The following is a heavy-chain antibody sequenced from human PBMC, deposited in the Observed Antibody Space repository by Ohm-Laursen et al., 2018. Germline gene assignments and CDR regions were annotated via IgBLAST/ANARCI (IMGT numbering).Heavy chain of an antibody. CDR3: ARRYCTSSSCYYDY. CDR1: GHTFTTYD. CDR2: MNPNSGNT. Sequence: SVKVSCKASGHTFTTYDINWVRQATGQGLEWMGWMNPNSGNTGYAQKFQGRVTMTRSTSISTAYMELSSLKSEDTAVYYCARRYCTSSSCYYDYWGQGTLVTVSS. J-gene: IGHJ4*02. D-gene: IGHD2-2*01. V-gene: IGHV1-8*01.